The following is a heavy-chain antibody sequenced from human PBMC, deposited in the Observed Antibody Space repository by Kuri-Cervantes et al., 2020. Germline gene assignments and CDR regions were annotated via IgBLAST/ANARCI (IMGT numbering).Heavy chain of an antibody. J-gene: IGHJ6*02. CDR3: AKDAYCSSNSCYASLLWYPYSMDV. V-gene: IGHV3-53*05. CDR1: GFIVRSIY. D-gene: IGHD2-2*01. Sequence: SLMIYCPAPGFIVRSIYMGWVRQAPGEGLEWVSGIYSGGITYRADSVNGRFTNSRDNSKNTLYLQVNSRRPEDTAVYYCAKDAYCSSNSCYASLLWYPYSMDVWGQGTTVTVS. CDR2: IYSGGIT.